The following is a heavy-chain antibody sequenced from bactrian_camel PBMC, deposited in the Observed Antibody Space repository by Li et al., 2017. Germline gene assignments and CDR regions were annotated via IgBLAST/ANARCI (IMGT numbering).Heavy chain of an antibody. Sequence: VQLVESGGGLVQAGGSLKLSCAVSGFTFNNYAVNWVRQAPGKVREGVADIANDGSTSYADSVKGRFTISRDNAKNTLYLQMNNLKPEDTAVYYCNAKLEVGYSGPWCAETSDYWGQGTQVTVS. V-gene: IGHV3S42*01. CDR2: IANDGST. CDR1: GFTFNNYA. J-gene: IGHJ4*01. CDR3: NAKLEVGYSGPWCAETSDY. D-gene: IGHD1*01.